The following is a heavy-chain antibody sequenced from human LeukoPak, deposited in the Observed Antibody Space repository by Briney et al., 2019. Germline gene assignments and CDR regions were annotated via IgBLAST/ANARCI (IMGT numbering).Heavy chain of an antibody. D-gene: IGHD5-18*01. CDR3: ARDDGYSYGSYYFDY. V-gene: IGHV1-69*13. CDR1: GGTFSSYA. Sequence: ASVKVSCKASGGTFSSYAVSWVRQAPGQGLEWMGGIIPIFGTANYAQKFQGRVTITADESTNTAYMELSGLRSEDTAVYYCARDDGYSYGSYYFDYWGQGTLVTVSS. J-gene: IGHJ4*02. CDR2: IIPIFGTA.